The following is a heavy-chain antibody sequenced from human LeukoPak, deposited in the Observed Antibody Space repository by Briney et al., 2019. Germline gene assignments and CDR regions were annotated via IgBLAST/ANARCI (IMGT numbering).Heavy chain of an antibody. CDR3: ARVGYSSGWGVDY. D-gene: IGHD6-19*01. Sequence: PSETLSLTCAVSGGPISSSNWWSWVRQPPGKGLEWIGEIYHSGSTNYNPSLKSRVTISVDKSKNQFSLKLSSVTAADTAVYYCARVGYSSGWGVDYWGQGTLVTVSS. V-gene: IGHV4-4*02. CDR2: IYHSGST. CDR1: GGPISSSNW. J-gene: IGHJ4*02.